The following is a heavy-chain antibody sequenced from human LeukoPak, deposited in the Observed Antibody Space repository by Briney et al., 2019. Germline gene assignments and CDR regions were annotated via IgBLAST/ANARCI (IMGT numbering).Heavy chain of an antibody. Sequence: ASVKVSCKASGYTFTSYGISWVRQAPGQGLEWMGWISAYNGNTNYAQKLQGRVTMTTDTSTSTAYMELRSLRSDDTAVYYCAREVVVVVAAIGEEYYFDYWGRGTLVTVSS. CDR3: AREVVVVVAAIGEEYYFDY. CDR2: ISAYNGNT. D-gene: IGHD2-15*01. J-gene: IGHJ4*02. CDR1: GYTFTSYG. V-gene: IGHV1-18*01.